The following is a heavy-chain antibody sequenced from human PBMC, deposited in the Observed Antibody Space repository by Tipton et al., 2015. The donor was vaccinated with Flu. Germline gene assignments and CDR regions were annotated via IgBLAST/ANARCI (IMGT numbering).Heavy chain of an antibody. V-gene: IGHV4-59*01. Sequence: LRLSCTVSGGSISSYYWSWIRQPPGKGLEWIGYIYYSGSTNYNPSLKSRVTISVDTSKNQFSLKLSSVTAADTAVYYCARDGGGYYFVDAFDIWGQGTMVTVSS. D-gene: IGHD1-26*01. J-gene: IGHJ3*02. CDR2: IYYSGST. CDR1: GGSISSYY. CDR3: ARDGGGYYFVDAFDI.